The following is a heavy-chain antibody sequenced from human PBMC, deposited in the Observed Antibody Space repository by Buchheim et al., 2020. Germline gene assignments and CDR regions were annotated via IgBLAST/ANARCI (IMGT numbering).Heavy chain of an antibody. J-gene: IGHJ2*01. V-gene: IGHV4-59*01. CDR3: ARDIEVVGATLYFDL. CDR1: GGSIRSNY. Sequence: QVQLQEWGPGLVKPSETLSLSCTVSGGSIRSNYWSWFRQPPGKVLEYLGQVYHTWTTNYNPSLKSQVSISLDTSMTQFSLEMRSVTAADTAVYYCARDIEVVGATLYFDLWGRGTL. D-gene: IGHD1-26*01. CDR2: VYHTWTT.